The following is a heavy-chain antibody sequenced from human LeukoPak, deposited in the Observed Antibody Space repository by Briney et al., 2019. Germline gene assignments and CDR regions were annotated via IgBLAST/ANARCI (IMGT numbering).Heavy chain of an antibody. Sequence: GGSLRLSCTASGFTVGDYSMSWVRQAPGKGLEWVGFIRSKAYGGTAEYAASVNGRFTISRDDSIGIAYLQMNSLKTEDTAVYYCSRAPYSNYVNLDFWGQGTLVTVSS. J-gene: IGHJ4*02. D-gene: IGHD4-11*01. CDR2: IRSKAYGGTA. V-gene: IGHV3-49*04. CDR3: SRAPYSNYVNLDF. CDR1: GFTVGDYS.